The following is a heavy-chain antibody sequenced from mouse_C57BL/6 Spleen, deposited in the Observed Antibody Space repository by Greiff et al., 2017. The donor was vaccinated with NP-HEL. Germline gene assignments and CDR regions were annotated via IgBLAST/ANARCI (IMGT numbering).Heavy chain of an antibody. D-gene: IGHD1-1*01. J-gene: IGHJ1*03. V-gene: IGHV7-3*01. CDR1: GFTFTDYY. CDR2: LRNKANGYTT. Sequence: EVKLMESGGGLVQPGGSLSLSCAASGFTFTDYYMSWVRQPPGKALEWLGFLRNKANGYTTEYSASVKGRFTISRDNSQSILYLQMNALRAEDSATYYCARYKHYGSRYWYFDVWGTGTTVTVSS. CDR3: ARYKHYGSRYWYFDV.